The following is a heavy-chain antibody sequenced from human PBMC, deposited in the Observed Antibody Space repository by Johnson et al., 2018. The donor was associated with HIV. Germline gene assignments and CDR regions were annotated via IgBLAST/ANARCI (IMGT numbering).Heavy chain of an antibody. J-gene: IGHJ3*02. CDR1: GFNFDDYA. CDR3: AKGWDPMTTVNTFAFDI. CDR2: ISWNSGSI. D-gene: IGHD4-11*01. Sequence: VQLVESGGGLVQPGRSLRLSCAASGFNFDDYAMHWVRQAPGKGLEWVSGISWNSGSIGYADSVKGRFTISRDNAKNSLYLQMNTLRAEDAAVYYCAKGWDPMTTVNTFAFDIWGQGTMVTVSS. V-gene: IGHV3-9*01.